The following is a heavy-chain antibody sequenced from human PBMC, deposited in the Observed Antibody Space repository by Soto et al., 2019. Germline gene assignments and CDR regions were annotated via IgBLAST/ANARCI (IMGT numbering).Heavy chain of an antibody. CDR1: GGSISSSS. CDR2: IYNNGRT. D-gene: IGHD2-2*01. J-gene: IGHJ4*02. V-gene: IGHV4-59*01. Sequence: SETLSLTCTVSGGSISSSSWSWIRQPPGRGLEWIGYIYNNGRTDYNPSLKSRVTISVDTSKNHFSLKLSSVTPADTAVYYCARARFCTSTSCYHYFDFWGQGTLVTVS. CDR3: ARARFCTSTSCYHYFDF.